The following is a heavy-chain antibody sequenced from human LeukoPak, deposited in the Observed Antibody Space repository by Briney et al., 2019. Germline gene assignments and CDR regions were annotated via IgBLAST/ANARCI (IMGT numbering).Heavy chain of an antibody. Sequence: SETLSLACTVSGDSIRSSDHYWAWIRQPPGKSLEWIGCVYHSGSTYYNPSLKSRLTISVNTPKNQFSLRLTSVTATDTAFYYCARRGLAIIGGFDSWGQGTLVTVSS. CDR3: ARRGLAIIGGFDS. CDR1: GDSIRSSDHY. D-gene: IGHD3-16*01. J-gene: IGHJ4*02. V-gene: IGHV4-39*01. CDR2: VYHSGST.